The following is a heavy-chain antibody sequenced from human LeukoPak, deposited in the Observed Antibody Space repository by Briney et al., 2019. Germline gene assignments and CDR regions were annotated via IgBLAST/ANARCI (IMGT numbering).Heavy chain of an antibody. CDR3: ARVQDFETRGYYLGY. CDR2: INHSGST. Sequence: SETLTLTCAVYGGSFSDYYWNWIRQPPGKGLEWIGEINHSGSTNYNPSLKSRVTMSVDTFKNQFSLTLSSVTAADTAVYYCARVQDFETRGYYLGYWGHGTLVTVSS. CDR1: GGSFSDYY. V-gene: IGHV4-34*01. J-gene: IGHJ4*01. D-gene: IGHD3-22*01.